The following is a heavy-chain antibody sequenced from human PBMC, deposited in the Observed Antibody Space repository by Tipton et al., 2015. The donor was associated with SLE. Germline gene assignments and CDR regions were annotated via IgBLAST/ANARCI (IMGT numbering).Heavy chain of an antibody. J-gene: IGHJ4*02. D-gene: IGHD1-26*01. CDR3: ARTIRGGATIGVDY. CDR1: GGSVSSGSYY. CDR2: IYYSGST. V-gene: IGHV4-61*01. Sequence: TLSLTCTVSGGSVSSGSYYWSWIRQPPGKGLEWIGYIYYSGSTKYNPSLKSRVTISVDTSKNQFSLKLSSVTAADTAVYYCARTIRGGATIGVDYWGQGTLVTVSS.